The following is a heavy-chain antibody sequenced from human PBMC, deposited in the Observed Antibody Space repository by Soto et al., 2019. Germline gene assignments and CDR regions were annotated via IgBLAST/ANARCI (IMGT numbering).Heavy chain of an antibody. D-gene: IGHD6-19*01. V-gene: IGHV3-23*01. CDR2: ISTSGGTT. CDR3: AGGGWYI. J-gene: IGHJ4*02. CDR1: GFNFSSHG. Sequence: EVQVLESGGGLVQPGGSLRLSCTGTGFNFSSHGLSWVRQSPGKGLEWVSSISTSGGTTYYADSVKGRFIFSRDNSKNMGYLQMNSLRVEDTAVYYCAGGGWYIGGQGTLVIVSS.